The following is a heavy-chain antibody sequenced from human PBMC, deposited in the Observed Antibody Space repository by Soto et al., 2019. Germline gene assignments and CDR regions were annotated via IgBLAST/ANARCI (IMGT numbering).Heavy chain of an antibody. CDR2: IYSSGST. D-gene: IGHD3-22*01. J-gene: IGHJ3*02. Sequence: QVQLQESGPGLVKPSQTLSLTYTVSGGSISSGDYYWSWIRHHPGKGLEWIGYIYSSGSTYYNPSLRSRVTISADTSKNQFSLRLSSVTAADTAVYYCVRDYDYDTSRNDAFDIWGQGTMVTVSS. CDR1: GGSISSGDYY. V-gene: IGHV4-31*03. CDR3: VRDYDYDTSRNDAFDI.